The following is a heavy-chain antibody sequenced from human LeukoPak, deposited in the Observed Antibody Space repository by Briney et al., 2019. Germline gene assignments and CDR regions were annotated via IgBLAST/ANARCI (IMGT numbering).Heavy chain of an antibody. D-gene: IGHD2-2*03. CDR2: IRYDGSNK. CDR1: GFTFSSYG. CDR3: ANRGYCSSTSCQRIYYYYMDV. Sequence: GGSLRLSCAASGFTFSSYGMHWVRQAPGKGLEWVAFIRYDGSNKYYADSVKGRFTISRDNSKNTLYLQMNSLRAEDTAVYYCANRGYCSSTSCQRIYYYYMDVWGKGTTVTVSS. J-gene: IGHJ6*03. V-gene: IGHV3-30*02.